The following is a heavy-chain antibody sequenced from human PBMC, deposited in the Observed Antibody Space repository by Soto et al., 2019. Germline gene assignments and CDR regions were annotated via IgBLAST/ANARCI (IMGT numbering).Heavy chain of an antibody. CDR1: GFTFSAYA. J-gene: IGHJ5*02. CDR3: VKESFFYYDNFGYYP. V-gene: IGHV3-23*01. CDR2: ISGSGGST. D-gene: IGHD3-22*01. Sequence: PGGSLRLSCAASGFTFSAYAMTWVRQAPGKGLEWVSEISGSGGSTHYAESVRGRFTISRDNSKNTLYLQMNSLRAEDTAIYYCVKESFFYYDNFGYYPWGQGTLVTVSS.